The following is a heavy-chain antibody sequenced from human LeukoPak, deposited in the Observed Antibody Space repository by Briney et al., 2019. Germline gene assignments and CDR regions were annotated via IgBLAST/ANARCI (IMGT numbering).Heavy chain of an antibody. CDR1: GFTVSSNY. D-gene: IGHD6-19*01. CDR3: ARGPYSSGWYGLAY. V-gene: IGHV3-53*01. Sequence: AGSLRLSCAASGFTVSSNYMSWVRQAPGKGLEWVSVIYSSGSAYYAESVKGRFTISRENSKNTLYFQMKSVRAEDTAVYYCARGPYSSGWYGLAYCGQGTLVTV. J-gene: IGHJ4*02. CDR2: IYSSGSA.